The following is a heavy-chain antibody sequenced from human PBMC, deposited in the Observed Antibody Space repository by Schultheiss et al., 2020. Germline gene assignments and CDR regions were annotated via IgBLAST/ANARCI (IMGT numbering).Heavy chain of an antibody. Sequence: GGSLRLSCAASGFTFSSYEMNWVRQPPGKGLEWVSLIFSAGSTCYADSVKGRFTISRDKSKNTLYLQMNSLRAEDTAVYYCARDAHDYVWGSYRLGNWFDPWGQGTLVTVAS. J-gene: IGHJ5*02. CDR2: IFSAGST. CDR3: ARDAHDYVWGSYRLGNWFDP. D-gene: IGHD3-16*02. CDR1: GFTFSSYE. V-gene: IGHV3-66*01.